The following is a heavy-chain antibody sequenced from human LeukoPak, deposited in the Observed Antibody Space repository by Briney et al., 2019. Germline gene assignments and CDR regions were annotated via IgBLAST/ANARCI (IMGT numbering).Heavy chain of an antibody. CDR1: GYTFTSYY. V-gene: IGHV1-46*01. D-gene: IGHD6-19*01. J-gene: IGHJ4*02. Sequence: AAVKVSCMASGYTFTSYYMHWVRPAAGQGLGGMGIINPSGGSTSYPQKFQGRLNMLRDTSTSTVYMDLSSLRSEDTAVYYCARDYCGGWRFDYWGQGTLVIVSA. CDR3: ARDYCGGWRFDY. CDR2: INPSGGST.